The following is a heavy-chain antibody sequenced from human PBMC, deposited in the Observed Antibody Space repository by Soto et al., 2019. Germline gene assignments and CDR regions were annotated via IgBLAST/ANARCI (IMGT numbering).Heavy chain of an antibody. V-gene: IGHV1-8*01. CDR2: MDPNSGST. D-gene: IGHD3-3*01. CDR1: GYTFTSYD. Sequence: ASVKVSCKAAGYTFTSYDINWVRQAPGQGLEWLGWMDPNSGSTGYAQNFQGRVTMTRNISINTAHMELSSLRSEDTAVYYCARERKFDFWRKGLDVWGQGTTVTVSS. CDR3: ARERKFDFWRKGLDV. J-gene: IGHJ6*02.